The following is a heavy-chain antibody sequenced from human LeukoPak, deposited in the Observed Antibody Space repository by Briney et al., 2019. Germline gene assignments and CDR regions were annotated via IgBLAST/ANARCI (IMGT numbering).Heavy chain of an antibody. V-gene: IGHV4-61*02. CDR1: GGSISSGSYY. CDR3: ARDHRITMIVGD. D-gene: IGHD3-22*01. Sequence: PSQTPSLTCTVSGGSISSGSYYWSWIRQPAGKGLEWIGRIYTSGSTNYNPSLKSRVTISVDTSKNQFSLKLSSVTAADTAVYYCARDHRITMIVGDWGQGTLVTVSS. CDR2: IYTSGST. J-gene: IGHJ4*02.